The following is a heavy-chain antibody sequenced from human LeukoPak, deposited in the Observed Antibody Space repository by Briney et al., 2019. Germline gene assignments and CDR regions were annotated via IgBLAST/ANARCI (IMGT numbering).Heavy chain of an antibody. Sequence: GESLKISCKGFGYSFTSYWIGWVRQMPGKGLEWMGIIYPGDSDTRYSPPFQGQVTISAVKSIRTAYLQWNSLKASDTAMYYCVRHVPYYYHMDVWGQGTTVTVPS. CDR3: VRHVPYYYHMDV. J-gene: IGHJ6*02. CDR1: GYSFTSYW. V-gene: IGHV5-51*01. D-gene: IGHD3-10*02. CDR2: IYPGDSDT.